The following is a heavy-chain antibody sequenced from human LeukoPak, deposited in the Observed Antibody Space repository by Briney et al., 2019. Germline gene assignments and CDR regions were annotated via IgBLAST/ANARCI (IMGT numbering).Heavy chain of an antibody. CDR2: IYYSGST. CDR1: GGSISSYY. CDR3: ARGSARRIRLGAGAFDI. D-gene: IGHD6-6*01. J-gene: IGHJ3*02. Sequence: PSETLSLTCTVSGGSISSYYWSWIRQPPGKGLEWIGYIYYSGSTNYNPSLKSRVTISVDTSKNQFSLKLSSVTAADTAVYYCARGSARRIRLGAGAFDIWGQGTMVTVSS. V-gene: IGHV4-59*12.